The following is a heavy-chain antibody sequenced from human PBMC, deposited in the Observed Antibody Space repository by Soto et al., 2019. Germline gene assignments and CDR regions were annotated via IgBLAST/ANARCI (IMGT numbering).Heavy chain of an antibody. CDR2: INHSGST. V-gene: IGHV4-34*01. CDR1: CGSFSGYY. Sequence: SETLSLPCVVYCGSFSGYYWSWIRQPPGKGLEWIGEINHSGSTNYNPSLKSRVTISVDTSKNQFSLKLSSVTAADTAVYYCARGPNYSYYYDSSGYLVEWGQGTLVTVSS. D-gene: IGHD3-22*01. CDR3: ARGPNYSYYYDSSGYLVE. J-gene: IGHJ4*02.